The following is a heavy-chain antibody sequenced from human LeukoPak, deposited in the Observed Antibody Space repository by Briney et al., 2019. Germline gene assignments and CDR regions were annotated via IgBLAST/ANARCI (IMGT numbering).Heavy chain of an antibody. D-gene: IGHD3-9*01. CDR2: INPSGGST. CDR3: ARDRPPLLRYFDWRGAFDI. CDR1: GYTFTSYY. V-gene: IGHV1-46*01. J-gene: IGHJ3*02. Sequence: ASVKVSCKASGYTFTSYYMHWVRQAPGQGLEWMGIINPSGGSTSYAQKFQGRVTMTRDTSTSTVYMELSSLRSEDTAVYYCARDRPPLLRYFDWRGAFDIWGQGTMATVSS.